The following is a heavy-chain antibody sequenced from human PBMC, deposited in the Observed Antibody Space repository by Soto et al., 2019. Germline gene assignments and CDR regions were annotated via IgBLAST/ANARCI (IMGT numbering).Heavy chain of an antibody. Sequence: QVQLQESGPGLVKPSGTLSLTCTVSGGSMSSSNWWNWVRQPPGKGLEWIGETHHSGRTNYNPSLTIRVTISVDKSKTHFSLKLSSVTAADTAVYYCARCEATVLDYWGQGTLVTVSS. D-gene: IGHD4-17*01. J-gene: IGHJ4*02. V-gene: IGHV4-4*02. CDR1: GGSMSSSNW. CDR3: ARCEATVLDY. CDR2: THHSGRT.